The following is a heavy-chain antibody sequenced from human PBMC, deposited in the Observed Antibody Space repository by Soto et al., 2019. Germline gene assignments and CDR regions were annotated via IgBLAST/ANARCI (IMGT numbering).Heavy chain of an antibody. CDR2: IWYDGNTK. V-gene: IGHV3-33*01. Sequence: QVPLVESGGGVVQPGGSLRLSCTASGFTFSSHGMHWVRQAPGKGLEWVAVIWYDGNTKYNADSVKGRFTISRDNSKNTLYLQMNNLRVEDTAVYYCARDSGTYYHYGMNVWGQGTTVTVSS. CDR3: ARDSGTYYHYGMNV. D-gene: IGHD1-26*01. J-gene: IGHJ6*02. CDR1: GFTFSSHG.